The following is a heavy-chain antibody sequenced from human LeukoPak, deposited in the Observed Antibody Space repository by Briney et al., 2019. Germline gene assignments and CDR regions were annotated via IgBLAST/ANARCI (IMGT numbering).Heavy chain of an antibody. J-gene: IGHJ5*01. Sequence: SETLSLTCAVSGGSISSGGYSWSWVRQPPGEGLEWIGHISSSRTTYYSPSLKTRVAISIDRSKSQFSLNLTSVTAADPGVYFCARASPYASGTYDNLPDNWCDSWGQGTLVTVPS. D-gene: IGHD3-10*01. CDR1: GGSISSGGYS. CDR2: ISSSRTT. V-gene: IGHV4-30-2*01. CDR3: ARASPYASGTYDNLPDNWCDS.